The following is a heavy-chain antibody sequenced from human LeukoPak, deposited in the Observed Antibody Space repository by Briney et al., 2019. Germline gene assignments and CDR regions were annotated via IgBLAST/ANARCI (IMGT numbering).Heavy chain of an antibody. J-gene: IGHJ6*03. V-gene: IGHV4-4*07. CDR1: GVSISSYY. CDR3: AREETSSSPDHYYYYYYMDV. CDR2: IYTSGST. D-gene: IGHD6-6*01. Sequence: SSETLSLTCTVSGVSISSYYWSWIRQPAGKGLEWIGRIYTSGSTNYNPSLKSRVTMSVDTSKNQFSLKLSSVTAADTAVYYCAREETSSSPDHYYYYYYMDVWGKGTTVTVSS.